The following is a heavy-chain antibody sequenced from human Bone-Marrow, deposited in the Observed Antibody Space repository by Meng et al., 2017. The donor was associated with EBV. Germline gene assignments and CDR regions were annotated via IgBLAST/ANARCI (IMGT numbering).Heavy chain of an antibody. CDR1: GSTFTGYY. CDR2: INPNSGGT. Sequence: QVRLVQSGAEVKKPGASVKVACKASGSTFTGYYMHWVRQAPGQGLGWMGRINPNSGGTNYAQKFQGRVTMTRDTSISTAYMELSRLRPDDTAVYYCARRVTMVRGVITNWFDPWGQGTLVTVSS. V-gene: IGHV1-2*06. CDR3: ARRVTMVRGVITNWFDP. J-gene: IGHJ5*02. D-gene: IGHD3-10*01.